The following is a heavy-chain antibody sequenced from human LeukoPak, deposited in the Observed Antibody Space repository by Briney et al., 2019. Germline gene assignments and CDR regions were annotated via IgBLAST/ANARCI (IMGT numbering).Heavy chain of an antibody. D-gene: IGHD6-6*01. Sequence: SETLSLTCAVYGGSFNGYSWSWIRQSPGKGLEWIGEINLGGSTNYNPSLKSRVTMTIDTSKKEVSLKLTSVTAADTSIYFCATSSKVVRPDSWNYWGQGTLVTVSS. CDR3: ATSSKVVRPDSWNY. CDR2: INLGGST. CDR1: GGSFNGYS. J-gene: IGHJ4*02. V-gene: IGHV4-34*01.